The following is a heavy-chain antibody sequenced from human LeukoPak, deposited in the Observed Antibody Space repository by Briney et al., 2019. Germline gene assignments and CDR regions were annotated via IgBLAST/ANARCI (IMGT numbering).Heavy chain of an antibody. CDR2: IYTTGST. CDR3: ARDRLAVAGTAHFDY. J-gene: IGHJ4*02. D-gene: IGHD6-19*01. Sequence: SETLSLTCTVSGGSITNYYWSWIRQPAGKGLEWIGRIYTTGSTNYNPSLKSRITMSVDTSKNQFSLRLSSVTAADTAVYYCARDRLAVAGTAHFDYWGQGTLVTVSS. CDR1: GGSITNYY. V-gene: IGHV4-4*07.